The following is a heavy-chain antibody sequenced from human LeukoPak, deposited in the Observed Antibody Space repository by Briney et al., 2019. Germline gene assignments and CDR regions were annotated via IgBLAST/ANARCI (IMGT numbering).Heavy chain of an antibody. CDR3: ARDFRTRFDAYDI. CDR2: INEDGSEK. J-gene: IGHJ3*02. D-gene: IGHD3-10*01. V-gene: IGHV3-7*03. Sequence: GRSLRLSCVASGFTLSSYWMTWVRQAPGKGLEWVANINEDGSEKYYVDSVKGRFTISRDNAKNSLYLQVNSLRAEDTAVYYCARDFRTRFDAYDIWGQGTMVIVSS. CDR1: GFTLSSYW.